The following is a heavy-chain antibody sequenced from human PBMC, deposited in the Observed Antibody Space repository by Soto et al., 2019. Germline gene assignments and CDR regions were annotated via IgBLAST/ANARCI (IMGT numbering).Heavy chain of an antibody. V-gene: IGHV1-18*01. CDR3: ARDAAAGLNDY. CDR1: GYTFTSYA. Sequence: QVQLVQSGAEVKKPGASVKVSCKASGYTFTSYAISWVRQAPGQGLEWMGWISGYNGNTNYAQKLQGRVTMATDTCTSTAYMELRSLRSDDRAVYYCARDAAAGLNDYWCQGTLVTVSS. D-gene: IGHD6-13*01. CDR2: ISGYNGNT. J-gene: IGHJ4*02.